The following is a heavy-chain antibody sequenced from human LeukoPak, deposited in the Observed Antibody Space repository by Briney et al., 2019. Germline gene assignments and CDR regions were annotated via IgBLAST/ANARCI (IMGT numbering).Heavy chain of an antibody. J-gene: IGHJ4*02. D-gene: IGHD3-10*01. CDR1: GGSISNYY. CDR2: IYSSGST. CDR3: ARLPSGSSPFDY. V-gene: IGHV4-59*08. Sequence: SETLSLTCTVSGGSISNYYWTWIRQSPGKGLEWIGYIYSSGSTKYNPSLTSRVTISVDTSKNQFSLNLSSVTAADTALYYCARLPSGSSPFDYWGQGTLVTVSS.